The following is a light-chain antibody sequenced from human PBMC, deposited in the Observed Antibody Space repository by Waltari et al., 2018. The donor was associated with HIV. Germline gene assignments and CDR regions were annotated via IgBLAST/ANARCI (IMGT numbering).Light chain of an antibody. Sequence: QSGLTQPASVSGSPGQSITISCTGTSSDVGAYKYVSWYQQRPGKAPKVLIYEVSNRPSGISNRFSGSKSGNTASLTISGLQAEDQADYYCSSYTSSATQVFGTGTKVSVL. CDR1: SSDVGAYKY. CDR3: SSYTSSATQV. CDR2: EVS. V-gene: IGLV2-14*01. J-gene: IGLJ1*01.